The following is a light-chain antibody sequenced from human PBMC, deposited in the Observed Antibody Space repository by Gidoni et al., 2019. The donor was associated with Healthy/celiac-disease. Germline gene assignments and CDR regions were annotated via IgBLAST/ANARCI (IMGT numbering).Light chain of an antibody. Sequence: DIQMTQSPSSLAASGGDRVTITCRASQSISSYLNWYQQKPGQAPKLLIYAASSLQSGVPSRFSGSGSGTDFTLTISSLQPEDFAPYYCQQSYSTPYTFGQGTKLEIK. V-gene: IGKV1-39*01. CDR1: QSISSY. J-gene: IGKJ2*01. CDR2: AAS. CDR3: QQSYSTPYT.